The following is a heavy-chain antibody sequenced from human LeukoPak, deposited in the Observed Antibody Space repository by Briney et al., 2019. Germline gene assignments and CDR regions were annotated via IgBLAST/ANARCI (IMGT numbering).Heavy chain of an antibody. CDR2: INRDGSER. CDR3: AREGMVGIYYFDY. Sequence: QSGGSLRLSCAASGFTLGSFWMSWVRQAPGKGLEWVANINRDGSERYYVDSVKGRFTISRDNSKNTLYLQMNSLRAEDTAVYYCAREGMVGIYYFDYWGQGTLVTVSS. J-gene: IGHJ4*02. D-gene: IGHD3-10*01. V-gene: IGHV3-7*03. CDR1: GFTLGSFW.